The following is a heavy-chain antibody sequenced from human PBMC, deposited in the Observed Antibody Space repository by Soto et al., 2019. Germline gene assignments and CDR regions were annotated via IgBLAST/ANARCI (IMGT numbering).Heavy chain of an antibody. Sequence: QVQLVQSGAEVKKPGSSMKVSCKASGGTFNSYDINWVRQAPGQGLEWMGGIIPIVETPKYAQKFQGRVTITADESTNTVYMKLSSLRSEDTAIYYCARLARPNYYDTRGFFKDKGFDPWGQGTLVTVSS. J-gene: IGHJ5*02. CDR3: ARLARPNYYDTRGFFKDKGFDP. V-gene: IGHV1-69*01. CDR2: IIPIVETP. CDR1: GGTFNSYD. D-gene: IGHD3-22*01.